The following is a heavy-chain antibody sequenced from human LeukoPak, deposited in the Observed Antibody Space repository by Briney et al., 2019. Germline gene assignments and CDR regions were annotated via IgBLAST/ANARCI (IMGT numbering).Heavy chain of an antibody. CDR3: AKELPYGSLFDY. CDR2: ISGSGGCT. J-gene: IGHJ4*02. D-gene: IGHD3-10*01. V-gene: IGHV3-23*01. CDR1: GFTLSRYA. Sequence: GGSLRLSCAASGFTLSRYAMSWVRQAPGKGLEWVSEISGSGGCTYYADSVKGRFTISRDNSKNTLYLQMNSLRAEDTAVYYCAKELPYGSLFDYWGQGTLVTVSS.